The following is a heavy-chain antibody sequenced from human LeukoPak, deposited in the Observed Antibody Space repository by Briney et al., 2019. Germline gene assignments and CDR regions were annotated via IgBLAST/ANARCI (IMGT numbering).Heavy chain of an antibody. CDR1: GFTFSSYG. V-gene: IGHV3-33*01. Sequence: PGGSLRLSCAASGFTFSSYGMHWVRQAPGKGLEWVAVIWYDGSNKYYADSVKGRFTISRGNSKNTLYLQMNSLRAEDTAVYYCARDPSSIAAAGYFDYWGQGTLVTVSS. CDR3: ARDPSSIAAAGYFDY. CDR2: IWYDGSNK. D-gene: IGHD6-13*01. J-gene: IGHJ4*02.